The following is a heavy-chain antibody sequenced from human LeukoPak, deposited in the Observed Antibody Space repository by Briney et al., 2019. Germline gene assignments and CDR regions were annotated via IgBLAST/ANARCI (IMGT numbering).Heavy chain of an antibody. Sequence: SETLSLTCTVSGGSISGYYWNWIRQPAGKGLEWIGPIYSSGRTNYNSSFKSRVTMSVDTSKNQFSLRLSSVTAADTAVYYCARSDYCGSTTCYYCDYWGQGTLVTVSS. CDR2: IYSSGRT. J-gene: IGHJ4*02. CDR3: ARSDYCGSTTCYYCDY. D-gene: IGHD2-2*01. V-gene: IGHV4-4*07. CDR1: GGSISGYY.